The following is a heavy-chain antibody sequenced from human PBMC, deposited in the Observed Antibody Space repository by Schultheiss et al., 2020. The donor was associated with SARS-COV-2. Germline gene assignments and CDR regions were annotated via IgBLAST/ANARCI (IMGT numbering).Heavy chain of an antibody. Sequence: GGSLRLSCADSGFSFIYDYMNWVRQAPGKGLEWVSYISSSGTIYYADSVKGRFTISRDNAKNSLYLQMNSLRAEDTAVYYCARVVGYSSSSYTDAFDIWGQGTMVTVSS. CDR1: GFSFIYDY. J-gene: IGHJ3*02. CDR3: ARVVGYSSSSYTDAFDI. D-gene: IGHD6-6*01. CDR2: ISSSGTI. V-gene: IGHV3-69-1*02.